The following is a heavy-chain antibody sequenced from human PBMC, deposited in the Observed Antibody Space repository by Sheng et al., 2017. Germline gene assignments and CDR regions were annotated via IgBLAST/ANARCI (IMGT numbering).Heavy chain of an antibody. CDR3: ARDGGDYDPYYYYMDV. Sequence: EVQLVESGGGLVQPGGSLRLSCAASGFTFSSYSMNWVRQAPGKGLEWVSYISSSSSTIYYADSVKGRFTISRDNAKNSLYLQMNSLRAEDTAVYYCARDGGDYDPYYYYMDVWGKGTTVTVSS. D-gene: IGHD3-22*01. CDR2: ISSSSSTI. J-gene: IGHJ6*03. CDR1: GFTFSSYS. V-gene: IGHV3-48*01.